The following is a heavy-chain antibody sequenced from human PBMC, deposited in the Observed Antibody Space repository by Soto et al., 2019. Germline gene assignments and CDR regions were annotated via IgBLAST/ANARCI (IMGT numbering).Heavy chain of an antibody. CDR3: AKDQRQWLVSWYFGY. V-gene: IGHV3-30*18. J-gene: IGHJ4*02. D-gene: IGHD6-19*01. CDR2: ISYDGSNK. Sequence: VQLLESGGGLIQPGGSLRLSCAASGFTFSGYAMSWVRQAPGKGLEWVAVISYDGSNKYYADSVKGRFTISRDNSKNTLYLQMSSLRAEDTAVYYCAKDQRQWLVSWYFGYWGQGTLVTVAS. CDR1: GFTFSGYA.